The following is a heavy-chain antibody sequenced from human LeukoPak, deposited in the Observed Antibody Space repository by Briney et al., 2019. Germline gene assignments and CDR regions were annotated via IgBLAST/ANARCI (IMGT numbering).Heavy chain of an antibody. CDR1: GGSISSSSYY. D-gene: IGHD3-10*01. V-gene: IGHV4-39*01. Sequence: SETLSLTCAVSGGSISSSSYYWGWGRQPPGRGLEWGGSIYYSGSTYYNPSLKSRVTISVDTSKNQFSLKLSSVTAADTAVYYCASFMVRGSFFDYWGQGTLVTVSS. CDR2: IYYSGST. J-gene: IGHJ4*02. CDR3: ASFMVRGSFFDY.